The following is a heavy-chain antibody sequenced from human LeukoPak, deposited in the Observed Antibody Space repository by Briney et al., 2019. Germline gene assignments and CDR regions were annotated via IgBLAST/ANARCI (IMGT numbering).Heavy chain of an antibody. CDR3: ARERYTYGSLYYMDV. Sequence: PSETLSLTCTVSRGSMCSSGYNWGWIRQPPGKGLEWIGSIYYSESTYQNQSLKSRVTISVDTSKNQFSLKLSSVTAADTAVYYCARERYTYGSLYYMDVWGKGTTVTVSS. CDR2: IYYSEST. J-gene: IGHJ6*03. D-gene: IGHD5-18*01. CDR1: RGSMCSSGYN. V-gene: IGHV4-39*07.